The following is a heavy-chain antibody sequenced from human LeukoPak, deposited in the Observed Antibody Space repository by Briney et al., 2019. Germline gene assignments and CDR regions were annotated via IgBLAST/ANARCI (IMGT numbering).Heavy chain of an antibody. CDR2: ISSSSSTI. D-gene: IGHD3-10*01. J-gene: IGHJ4*02. CDR1: GFTSSSYS. Sequence: GGSLRLSCAASGFTSSSYSMNWVRQAPGKGLEWVSYISSSSSTIYYADSVKGRFTISRDNAKNSLYLQMNSLRAEDTAVYYCARDLRSYYGSGSYEFDYWGQGTLVTVSS. V-gene: IGHV3-48*04. CDR3: ARDLRSYYGSGSYEFDY.